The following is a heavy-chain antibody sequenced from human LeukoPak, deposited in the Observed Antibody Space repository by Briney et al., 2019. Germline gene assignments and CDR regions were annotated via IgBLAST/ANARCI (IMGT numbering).Heavy chain of an antibody. CDR3: ARHSPSVTSIDY. J-gene: IGHJ4*01. V-gene: IGHV4-39*01. CDR1: GGATSSSSYY. Sequence: SETLSLTCTVSGGATSSSSYYWGWLRQPPGKGLEWIGSIYYSGTTHYNPSLRSRVTISVDTSKNQFSLRLSSVTAADRAVYYCARHSPSVTSIDYWGHGTLVTDSS. CDR2: IYYSGTT. D-gene: IGHD4-17*01.